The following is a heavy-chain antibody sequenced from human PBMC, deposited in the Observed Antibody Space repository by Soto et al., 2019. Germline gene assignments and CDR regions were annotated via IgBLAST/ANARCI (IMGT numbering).Heavy chain of an antibody. CDR2: IIPILGIA. CDR3: ARNLYDYSNYFDY. J-gene: IGHJ4*02. CDR1: GGTFSSYT. V-gene: IGHV1-69*02. D-gene: IGHD4-4*01. Sequence: ASVKVSCKASGGTFSSYTISWVRQAPGQGLEWMGRIIPILGIANYAQKFQGRVTITADKSTSTAYMELSSLRSEDTAVYYCARNLYDYSNYFDYWGQGTLVTVSS.